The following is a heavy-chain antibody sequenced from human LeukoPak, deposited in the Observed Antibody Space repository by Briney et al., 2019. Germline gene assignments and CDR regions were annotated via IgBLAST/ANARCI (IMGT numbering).Heavy chain of an antibody. V-gene: IGHV4-28*01. Sequence: KPSETLSLTCAVSGYSISSSNWWGWIRQPPGKGLEWIGYIYYSGSTYYNPSLKSRVTMSVDTSKNQFSLKLSSVTAVDTAVYYCARIWSSPNRNDPAAFDIWGQGTMVTVSS. CDR2: IYYSGST. CDR3: ARIWSSPNRNDPAAFDI. D-gene: IGHD1-1*01. J-gene: IGHJ3*02. CDR1: GYSISSSNW.